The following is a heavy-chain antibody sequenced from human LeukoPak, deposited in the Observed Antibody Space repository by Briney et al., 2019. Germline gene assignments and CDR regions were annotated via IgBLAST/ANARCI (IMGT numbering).Heavy chain of an antibody. V-gene: IGHV1-8*03. CDR1: GYTFTSYD. J-gene: IGHJ4*02. CDR3: ARSRGIVGATSWGKNFDY. Sequence: ASVKVSCKASGYTFTSYDINWVRQATGQGLEWMGWMNPNSGNTGYAQKFQGRVTITRNTSISTVYMELSSLRSEDTAVYYCARSRGIVGATSWGKNFDYWGQGTLVTVSS. D-gene: IGHD1-26*01. CDR2: MNPNSGNT.